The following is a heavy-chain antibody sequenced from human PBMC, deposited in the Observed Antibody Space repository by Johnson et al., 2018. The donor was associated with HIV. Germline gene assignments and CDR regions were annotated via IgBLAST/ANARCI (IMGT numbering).Heavy chain of an antibody. V-gene: IGHV3-30*04. CDR1: GFAFSGYA. D-gene: IGHD4-11*01. Sequence: VQLVESGGGVVQPGRSLRLSCAASGFAFSGYALHWVRQAPGKGLEWVAVISYDGTKKYSAGSVKGRFTISRDNSKNTLYLQMNNLRLGDTAVYYCARSVHDYSDYLWGRDAFDIWGQGTMVIVSS. CDR2: ISYDGTKK. CDR3: ARSVHDYSDYLWGRDAFDI. J-gene: IGHJ3*02.